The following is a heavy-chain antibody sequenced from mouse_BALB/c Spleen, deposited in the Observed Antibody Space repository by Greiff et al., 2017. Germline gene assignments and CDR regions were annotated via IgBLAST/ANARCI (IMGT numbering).Heavy chain of an antibody. Sequence: EVKVEESGPGLVKPSQSLSLTCSVTGYSITSGYYWNWIRQFPGNKLEWMGYISYDGSNNYNPSLKNRISITRDTSKNQFFLKLNSVTTEDTATYYCARRGYGNYVAMDYWGQGTSVTVSS. CDR3: ARRGYGNYVAMDY. CDR2: ISYDGSN. J-gene: IGHJ4*01. V-gene: IGHV3-6*02. CDR1: GYSITSGYY. D-gene: IGHD2-1*01.